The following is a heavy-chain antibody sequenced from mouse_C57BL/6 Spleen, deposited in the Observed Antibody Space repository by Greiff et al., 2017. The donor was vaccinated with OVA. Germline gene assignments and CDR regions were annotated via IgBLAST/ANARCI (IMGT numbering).Heavy chain of an antibody. D-gene: IGHD3-2*02. V-gene: IGHV5-17*01. J-gene: IGHJ4*01. Sequence: EVQRVESGGGLVKPGGSLKLSCAASGFTFSDYGMHWVRQAPEKGLEWVAYISSGSSTIYYADTVKGRFTISRDNAKNTLFLQMTSLRSEDTAMYYCASFLDSSGPYYAMDYWGQGTSVTVSS. CDR2: ISSGSSTI. CDR1: GFTFSDYG. CDR3: ASFLDSSGPYYAMDY.